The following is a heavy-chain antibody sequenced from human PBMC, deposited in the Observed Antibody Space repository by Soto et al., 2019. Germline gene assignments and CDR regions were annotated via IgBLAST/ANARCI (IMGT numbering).Heavy chain of an antibody. V-gene: IGHV1-69*18. CDR1: GYTFASYS. CDR3: ARSFREHQFVFDY. Sequence: QVQLVQSGAEVKKPGSSVKLSCKGSGYTFASYSISWVRQAPGQGLEWMGNIITFLGITKYAQKFHGRVTINADESTNTAYMELSSLRSEDTAIFFCARSFREHQFVFDYWGQRTLVTVSS. CDR2: IITFLGIT. D-gene: IGHD3-16*01. J-gene: IGHJ4*02.